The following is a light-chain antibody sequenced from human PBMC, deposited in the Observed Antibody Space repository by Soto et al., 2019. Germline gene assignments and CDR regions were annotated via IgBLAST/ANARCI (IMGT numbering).Light chain of an antibody. V-gene: IGLV1-44*01. CDR3: AAWDDSLNGPV. CDR1: SSNIGSNT. CDR2: SNN. J-gene: IGLJ2*01. Sequence: QSVLTQPPSASGTPGQRVTISCSGSSSNIGSNTVNWYQQLPGTAPKLLIYSNNQRPSGVPDRFSGSKSGTSASLAISGLQFEDEGDYYCAAWDDSLNGPVFGGGTKLTVL.